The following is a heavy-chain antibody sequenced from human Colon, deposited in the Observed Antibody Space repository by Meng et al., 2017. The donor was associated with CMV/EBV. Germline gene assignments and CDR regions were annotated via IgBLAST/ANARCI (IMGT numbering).Heavy chain of an antibody. CDR2: LSSDESTS. CDR3: ARGQGASGTWHLDA. CDR1: GFSFANSW. V-gene: IGHV3-74*01. J-gene: IGHJ5*02. Sequence: GGSLRLSCAASGFSFANSWMHWVRQVPGKGLVWVSRLSSDESTSAYADFAKGRFTMSRDSVQNTLYLQMNNVRGEDTAVYYCARGQGASGTWHLDAWGQGTLVTVSS. D-gene: IGHD3-10*01.